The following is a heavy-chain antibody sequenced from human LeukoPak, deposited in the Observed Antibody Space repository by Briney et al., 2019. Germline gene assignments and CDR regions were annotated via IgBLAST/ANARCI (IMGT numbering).Heavy chain of an antibody. CDR3: AKTLLHKNHESFDY. CDR2: ISGSADNS. J-gene: IGHJ4*02. V-gene: IGHV3-23*01. CDR1: GFTFGSYA. Sequence: GGSLRLSCAASGFTFGSYAMTWVRQAPGKGLEWVSTISGSADNSYYADSAKGRFTISRDNSKNTLYLQMNSLRAEDTAIYYCAKTLLHKNHESFDYWGQGTLVTVSS. D-gene: IGHD1-14*01.